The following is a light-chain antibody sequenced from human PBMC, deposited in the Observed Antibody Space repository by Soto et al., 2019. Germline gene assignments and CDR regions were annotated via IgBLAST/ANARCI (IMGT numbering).Light chain of an antibody. CDR2: GAS. Sequence: EIVMTQSPATLSVSPGERATLSCRASQSVSSNLAWYQQKPGQAPRLLIYGASTRATGIPARFSGSGSGTDFTLTISSLQSEDFAVYYCQQYNNWGTFGKGTKVEIK. V-gene: IGKV3-15*01. J-gene: IGKJ1*01. CDR1: QSVSSN. CDR3: QQYNNWGT.